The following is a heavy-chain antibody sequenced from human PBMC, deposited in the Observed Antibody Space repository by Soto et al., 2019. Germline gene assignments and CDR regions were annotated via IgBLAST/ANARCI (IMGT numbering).Heavy chain of an antibody. Sequence: GASVEVSCKASGGTFSSYAISWVRQAPGQGLEWMGGIIPIFGTANYAQKFQGRVTITADESTSTAYMELSSLRSEDTAVYYCARSEDIVLMVPDIYSSYAMDVWGTGTTVTVSS. CDR3: ARSEDIVLMVPDIYSSYAMDV. J-gene: IGHJ6*04. V-gene: IGHV1-69*13. D-gene: IGHD2-8*01. CDR2: IIPIFGTA. CDR1: GGTFSSYA.